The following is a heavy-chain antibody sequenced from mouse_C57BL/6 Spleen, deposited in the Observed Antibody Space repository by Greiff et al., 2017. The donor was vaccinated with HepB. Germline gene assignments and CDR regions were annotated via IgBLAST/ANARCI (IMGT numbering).Heavy chain of an antibody. CDR2: INPNNGGT. V-gene: IGHV1-26*01. J-gene: IGHJ4*01. CDR3: ANPDGAMDY. CDR1: GYTFTDYY. Sequence: VQLQQSGPELVKPGASVKISCKASGYTFTDYYMNWVKQSHGKSLEWIGDINPNNGGTSYNQKFKGKATLTVDKSSSTAYMELRSLTSEDSAVYYCANPDGAMDYWGQGTSVTVSS.